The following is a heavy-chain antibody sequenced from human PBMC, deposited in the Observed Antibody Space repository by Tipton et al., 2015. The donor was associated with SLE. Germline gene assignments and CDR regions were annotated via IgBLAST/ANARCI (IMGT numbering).Heavy chain of an antibody. CDR3: ARAPTVTNILYYGMDV. CDR2: IYTSGIT. Sequence: TLSLTCSVSGGSISSGSYYWSWIRQPAGKGLEWIGHIYTSGITNDNPSLKSLVTISIDTSKNQFSLKLSSVTAADTAVYYCARAPTVTNILYYGMDVWGQGTTVTVSS. V-gene: IGHV4-61*09. D-gene: IGHD4-17*01. CDR1: GGSISSGSYY. J-gene: IGHJ6*02.